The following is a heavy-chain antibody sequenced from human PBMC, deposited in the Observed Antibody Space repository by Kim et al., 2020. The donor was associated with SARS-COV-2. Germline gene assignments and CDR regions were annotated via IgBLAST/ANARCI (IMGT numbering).Heavy chain of an antibody. CDR2: IYYSGST. CDR3: ARGISFRGVIINDY. Sequence: SETLSLTCTVSGGSISSYYWNWIRQPPGKGLEWIGSIYYSGSTNYNPSLNSRVTISLDTSKNQFSLKLSSVTAADTAVYYCARGISFRGVIINDYWGQGT. V-gene: IGHV4-59*01. J-gene: IGHJ4*02. CDR1: GGSISSYY. D-gene: IGHD3-10*01.